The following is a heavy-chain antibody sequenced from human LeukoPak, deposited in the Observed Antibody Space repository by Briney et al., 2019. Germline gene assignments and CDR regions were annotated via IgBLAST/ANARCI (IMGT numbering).Heavy chain of an antibody. Sequence: GGSLRPSCAASGFTFSSYEMNWVSQAPGKGLEWVSYISSSGSTIYYADSVEGRFTISRDNAKNSLYLQMNSLRAEDTAVYYCAELGITMIGGVWGKGTTVTISS. J-gene: IGHJ6*04. D-gene: IGHD3-10*02. CDR2: ISSSGSTI. CDR1: GFTFSSYE. CDR3: AELGITMIGGV. V-gene: IGHV3-48*03.